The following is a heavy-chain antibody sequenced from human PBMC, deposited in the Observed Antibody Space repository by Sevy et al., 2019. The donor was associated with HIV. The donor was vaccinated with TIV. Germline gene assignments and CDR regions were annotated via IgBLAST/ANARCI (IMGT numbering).Heavy chain of an antibody. CDR3: ARNNSGHSFDF. V-gene: IGHV4-39*01. CDR2: VHYGGST. D-gene: IGHD6-19*01. Sequence: SETLSLTCSVSDGSMTNNNYYWAWIRRPPGKGREWIGSVHYGGSTHYNPSFWGRVSISVDTSKRVVSLDLSSVTSADTAVYFCARNNSGHSFDFWGHGILVTVSS. J-gene: IGHJ4*01. CDR1: DGSMTNNNYY.